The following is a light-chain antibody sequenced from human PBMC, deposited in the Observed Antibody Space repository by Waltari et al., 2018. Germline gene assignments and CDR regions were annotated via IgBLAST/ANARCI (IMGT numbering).Light chain of an antibody. CDR3: CSYAGSSTYV. CDR1: SRDAGNYNL. Sequence: QSALTHPASVSGSPGQSITISCTGTSRDAGNYNLVSWYQQHPGKAPKLMISAGSKRPSGVSNRFSGSKSGNTASLTISGLQAEDEADYYCCSYAGSSTYVFGTGTKVTVL. J-gene: IGLJ1*01. V-gene: IGLV2-23*01. CDR2: AGS.